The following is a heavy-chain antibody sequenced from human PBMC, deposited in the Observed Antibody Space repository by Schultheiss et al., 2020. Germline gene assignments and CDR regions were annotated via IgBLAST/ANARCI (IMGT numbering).Heavy chain of an antibody. J-gene: IGHJ5*02. Sequence: GGSLRLSCAASGFTFSTYAMHWVRQAPGKGLEWVAAIWYDGSNEYYADSVKGRFTISRDNSKNTLYLQMNSLRAEDTAVYYCAREVDCTSTSCYRGWFDPWGQGTLVTV. D-gene: IGHD2-2*02. CDR1: GFTFSTYA. CDR2: IWYDGSNE. V-gene: IGHV3-33*08. CDR3: AREVDCTSTSCYRGWFDP.